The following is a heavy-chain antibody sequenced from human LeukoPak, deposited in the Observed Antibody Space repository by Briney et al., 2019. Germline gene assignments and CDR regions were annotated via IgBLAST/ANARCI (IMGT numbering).Heavy chain of an antibody. CDR1: GFTFSSYW. CDR2: INSDGSST. V-gene: IGHV3-74*01. D-gene: IGHD5-12*01. J-gene: IGHJ4*02. CDR3: ARGPSGYHNT. Sequence: HPGGSLRLSCAASGFTFSSYWMHCVRQAPGKGLVWVSRINSDGSSTNYADSVKGRFTISRDNSKNTLSLQMNSLRAEDTAVYYCARGPSGYHNTGGQGTLVTVSS.